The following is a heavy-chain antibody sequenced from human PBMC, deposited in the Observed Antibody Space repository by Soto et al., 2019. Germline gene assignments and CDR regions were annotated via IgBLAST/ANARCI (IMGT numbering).Heavy chain of an antibody. CDR2: INPNSGGT. D-gene: IGHD1-26*01. Sequence: GASVKVSCKASGYTFTGYYMHWVRQAPGQGLEWMGWINPNSGGTNYAQKFQGWVTMTRDTSISTAYMELSRLRSDDTAVYYCARPSSGSYFDPSEYSGMDVWGQGTTVTVSS. CDR1: GYTFTGYY. J-gene: IGHJ6*01. CDR3: ARPSSGSYFDPSEYSGMDV. V-gene: IGHV1-2*04.